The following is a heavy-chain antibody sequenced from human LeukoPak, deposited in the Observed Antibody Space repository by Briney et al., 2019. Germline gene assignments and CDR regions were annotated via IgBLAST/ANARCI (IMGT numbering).Heavy chain of an antibody. V-gene: IGHV4-34*01. D-gene: IGHD1-26*01. CDR3: ARQGVGATSGNFDY. Sequence: NPSETLSLTCAVYGGSFSGCYWSWIRQPPGKGLEWIGEINHSGSTNYNPSLKSRVTISVDTSKNQFSLKLSSVTAADTAVYYCARQGVGATSGNFDYWGQGTLVTVSS. J-gene: IGHJ4*02. CDR1: GGSFSGCY. CDR2: INHSGST.